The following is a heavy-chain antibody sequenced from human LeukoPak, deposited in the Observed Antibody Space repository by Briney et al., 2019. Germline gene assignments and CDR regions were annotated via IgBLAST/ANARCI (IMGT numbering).Heavy chain of an antibody. CDR1: GFTFSSYS. CDR2: ISSSSSTI. J-gene: IGHJ4*02. CDR3: ARTSSGWYNIWDY. Sequence: QPGGSLRLSCAASGFTFSSYSMYWVRQAPGKGLEWVSYISSSSSTIYYADSVKGRFTISRDNAKNSLYLQMNSLRAEDTAVYYCARTSSGWYNIWDYWGQGTLVTVSS. D-gene: IGHD6-19*01. V-gene: IGHV3-48*01.